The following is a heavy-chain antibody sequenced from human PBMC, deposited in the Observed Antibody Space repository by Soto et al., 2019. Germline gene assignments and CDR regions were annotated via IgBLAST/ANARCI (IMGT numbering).Heavy chain of an antibody. CDR3: AKDQYVVVTTNWFDP. CDR1: GFTFSSYA. V-gene: IGHV3-23*01. Sequence: GGSLRLSCAASGFTFSSYAMSWVRQAPGKGLEWVSTISGNGFNTYYADSVKGRFTISRDNSKNTLYLQMNSLRAEDTAVYYCAKDQYVVVTTNWFDPWGKGTLVTVSS. CDR2: ISGNGFNT. D-gene: IGHD2-21*02. J-gene: IGHJ5*02.